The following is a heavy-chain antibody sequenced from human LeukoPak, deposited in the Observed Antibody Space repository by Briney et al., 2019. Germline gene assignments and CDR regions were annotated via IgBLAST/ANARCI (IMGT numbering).Heavy chain of an antibody. Sequence: SETLSLTCTVSGGSISSYYWSWIRQPAGKGLEWIGRIYTSGSTNYNPSLKSRVTMSVDTSKNQFSLKLSSVTAADTAVYYCAGRSGGWLQFGYYYMDVWGKGTTVTISS. CDR1: GGSISSYY. CDR3: AGRSGGWLQFGYYYMDV. CDR2: IYTSGST. V-gene: IGHV4-4*07. D-gene: IGHD5-24*01. J-gene: IGHJ6*03.